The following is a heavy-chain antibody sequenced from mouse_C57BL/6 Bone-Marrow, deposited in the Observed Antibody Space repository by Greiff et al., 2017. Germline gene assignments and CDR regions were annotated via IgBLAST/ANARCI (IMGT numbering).Heavy chain of an antibody. CDR3: AREREDSSGYYYAMDD. CDR1: GYTFTSYW. CDR2: IDPSDSYT. Sequence: QVQLQQPGAELVMPGASVKLSCKASGYTFTSYWMHWVKQRPGQGLEWIGEIDPSDSYTNYNQKFKGKSTLTVDKSSSTAYMQLSSLTSEDSAVYYCAREREDSSGYYYAMDDWGTGTSVTVSS. J-gene: IGHJ4*01. D-gene: IGHD3-2*02. V-gene: IGHV1-69*01.